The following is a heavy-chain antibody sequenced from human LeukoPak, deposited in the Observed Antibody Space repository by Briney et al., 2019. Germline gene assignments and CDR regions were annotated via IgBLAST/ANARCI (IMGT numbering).Heavy chain of an antibody. CDR3: ARGGSGYPFDY. CDR2: IYYSGST. CDR1: GGSISSGGYY. J-gene: IGHJ4*02. D-gene: IGHD3-22*01. V-gene: IGHV4-31*03. Sequence: PSETLSLTCTVSGGSISSGGYYWNWIRQHPGKGLEWIGYIYYSGSTYYNPSLKSRVTISVDTSKNQFSLKLSSVTAADTAVYYCARGGSGYPFDYWGQGTLVTVSS.